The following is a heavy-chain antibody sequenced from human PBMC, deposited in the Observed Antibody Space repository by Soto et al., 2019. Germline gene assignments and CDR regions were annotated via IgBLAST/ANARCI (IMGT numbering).Heavy chain of an antibody. CDR1: GGSISSYY. Sequence: QVQLQESGPGLVKPSETLSLTCTVSGGSISSYYWSWIRQPPGKGLEWIGYIYYSGSTNYNPSLKSRVTISVDTSKNQFSLKLSSVTAADTAVYYCARLWGWFGDYWGQGTLGTVSS. V-gene: IGHV4-59*08. CDR3: ARLWGWFGDY. D-gene: IGHD3-10*01. J-gene: IGHJ4*02. CDR2: IYYSGST.